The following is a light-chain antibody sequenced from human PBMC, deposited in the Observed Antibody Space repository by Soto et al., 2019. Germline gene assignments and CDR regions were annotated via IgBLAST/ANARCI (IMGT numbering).Light chain of an antibody. CDR3: QQYNSYWT. Sequence: DIQITQSPSALSAFVGDRVTITCRASQSVNSWLAWYQQRPGKAPKLLIYDASTLESGVPSRFSGSGSGTEFTLTISSLQPDDFATYYCQQYNSYWTFGQGTKV. J-gene: IGKJ1*01. CDR2: DAS. CDR1: QSVNSW. V-gene: IGKV1-5*01.